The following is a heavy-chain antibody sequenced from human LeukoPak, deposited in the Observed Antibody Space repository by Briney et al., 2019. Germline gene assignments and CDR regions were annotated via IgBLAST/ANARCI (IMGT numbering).Heavy chain of an antibody. CDR2: TYYRSKWYN. Sequence: SQTLSLTCAISGDSVSSNSAAWNWIRQSPSRGLEWLGRTYYRSKWYNDYAVSVKSRITINPDTSKNQFSLQLNSVTPEDTAVYYCAISGSYRTNYYYYYYMDVWGKGTTVTVSS. CDR3: AISGSYRTNYYYYYYMDV. CDR1: GDSVSSNSAA. J-gene: IGHJ6*03. D-gene: IGHD1-26*01. V-gene: IGHV6-1*01.